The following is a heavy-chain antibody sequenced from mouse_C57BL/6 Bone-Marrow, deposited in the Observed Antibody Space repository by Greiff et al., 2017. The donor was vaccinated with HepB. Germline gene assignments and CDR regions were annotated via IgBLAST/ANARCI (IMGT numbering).Heavy chain of an antibody. CDR1: GYTFTSYW. J-gene: IGHJ2*01. CDR3: ARRYLDY. Sequence: QVQLQQPGAELVKPGASVKLSCKASGYTFTSYWMHWVKQRPGRGLEWIGRSDPNSGGTKYNEKFKGKATLTVDKPSSTAYLQLSSLTSEDSAVYYCARRYLDYWGQGTTLTVSS. CDR2: SDPNSGGT. V-gene: IGHV1-72*01.